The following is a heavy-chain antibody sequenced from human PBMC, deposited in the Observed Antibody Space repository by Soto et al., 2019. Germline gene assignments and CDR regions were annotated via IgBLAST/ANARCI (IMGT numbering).Heavy chain of an antibody. CDR3: ARHDGSWSSFDY. CDR1: GGSLSSSSYY. D-gene: IGHD3-10*01. CDR2: IYSRGRT. J-gene: IGHJ4*02. Sequence: QLQLQESGPGLVKPSETLSLTCTVSGGSLSSSSYYWGWIRQPPGKGLEWTGSIYSRGRTYYNPSLMSRVTMSVDASKNQFSRKLSSATDADTAVHYCARHDGSWSSFDYWGQGTLVTVSS. V-gene: IGHV4-39*01.